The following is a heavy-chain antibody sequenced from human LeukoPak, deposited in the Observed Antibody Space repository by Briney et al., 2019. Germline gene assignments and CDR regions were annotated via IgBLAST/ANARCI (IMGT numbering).Heavy chain of an antibody. V-gene: IGHV4-59*08. CDR3: AGLIGYYYGMDV. CDR1: GGSISSYY. D-gene: IGHD3-22*01. CDR2: IYYSGST. J-gene: IGHJ6*02. Sequence: SETLSLTRTVSGGSISSYYWSWIRQPPGKGLEWIGYIYYSGSTNYNPSLKSRVTISVDTSKNQFSLKLSSVTAADTAVYYCAGLIGYYYGMDVWGQGTTVTVSS.